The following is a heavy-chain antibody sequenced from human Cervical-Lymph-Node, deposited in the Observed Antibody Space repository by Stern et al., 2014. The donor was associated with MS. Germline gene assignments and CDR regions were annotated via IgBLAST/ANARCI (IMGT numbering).Heavy chain of an antibody. D-gene: IGHD3-22*01. CDR1: GFTFDDYA. Sequence: EVQLLESGGGLVQPGRSLRLSCAASGFTFDDYAMHWVRQAPGKGLEWVSGISWNSGSIGYADSVKGRFTISRDNAKNSLYLQMNSLRAEDTALYYCAKDPSYYYGSSEGRYFDYWGQGTLVTVSS. CDR2: ISWNSGSI. V-gene: IGHV3-9*01. J-gene: IGHJ4*02. CDR3: AKDPSYYYGSSEGRYFDY.